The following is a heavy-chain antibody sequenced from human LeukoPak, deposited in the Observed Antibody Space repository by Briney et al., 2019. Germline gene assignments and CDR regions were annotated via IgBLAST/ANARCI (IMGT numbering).Heavy chain of an antibody. CDR1: GYTFTSYG. D-gene: IGHD3-3*01. Sequence: ASVKVSCKASGYTFTSYGISWVRQAPGQGLEWMGWISAYNGNTNYAQKLQGRVTMTTDTSTSTAYMELRSLRSDDTAVYYCARKRPADFWSGLDYWGQGTLVTVSS. J-gene: IGHJ4*02. CDR2: ISAYNGNT. CDR3: ARKRPADFWSGLDY. V-gene: IGHV1-18*01.